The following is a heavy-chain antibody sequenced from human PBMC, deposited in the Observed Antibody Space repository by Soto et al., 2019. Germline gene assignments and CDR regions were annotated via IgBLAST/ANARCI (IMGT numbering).Heavy chain of an antibody. CDR3: ARSMEGYGDYYYYGMDV. CDR2: ISYDGSNK. CDR1: GFTSSSYA. D-gene: IGHD3-10*01. Sequence: GGSLRLSCAASGFTSSSYAMHWVRQAPGKGLEWVAVISYDGSNKYYADSVKGRFTISRDNSKNTLYLQMNSLRAEDTAVYYCARSMEGYGDYYYYGMDVWGQGTTVTVSS. V-gene: IGHV3-30-3*01. J-gene: IGHJ6*02.